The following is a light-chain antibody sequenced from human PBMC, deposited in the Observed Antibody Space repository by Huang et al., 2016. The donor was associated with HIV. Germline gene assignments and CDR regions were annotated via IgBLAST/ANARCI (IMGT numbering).Light chain of an antibody. V-gene: IGKV1-8*01. CDR1: QDINNF. CDR3: QQYDIHPHT. CDR2: AAS. J-gene: IGKJ3*01. Sequence: IRMTQSPSSLSASTGDRVTITCRANQDINNFLAWYQQRPGSVPKLLIYAASTLQSGVPSRFSGNGSGTDFTLTIGCLHSEDVATYYCQQYDIHPHTFGPGTRVDIK.